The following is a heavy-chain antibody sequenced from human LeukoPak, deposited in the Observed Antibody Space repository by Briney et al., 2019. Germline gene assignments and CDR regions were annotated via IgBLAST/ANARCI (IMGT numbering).Heavy chain of an antibody. V-gene: IGHV4-4*02. CDR3: ARLIRSLRNYFDY. Sequence: SGTLSLTCAVSGGSISSSNWWSWVRQPPGKGLEWIGEIYHSGSTNYNPSLKSRVTISVDTSKNQFSLKLSSVTAADTAVYYCARLIRSLRNYFDYWGQGTLVTVSS. J-gene: IGHJ4*02. CDR1: GGSISSSNW. CDR2: IYHSGST.